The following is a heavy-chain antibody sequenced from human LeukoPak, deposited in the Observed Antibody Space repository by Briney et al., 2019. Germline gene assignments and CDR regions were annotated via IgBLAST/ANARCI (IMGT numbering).Heavy chain of an antibody. CDR2: IYHSGST. CDR1: GYSISSGYY. Sequence: SETLSLTCTVSGYSISSGYYWGWIRQPPGKGLEWIGSIYHSGSTYYNPSLKSRVTISVDTSKNQFSLKLSSVTAADTAVYYCARSRRVYSSGCFDYWGQGTLVTVSS. D-gene: IGHD6-19*01. V-gene: IGHV4-38-2*02. CDR3: ARSRRVYSSGCFDY. J-gene: IGHJ4*02.